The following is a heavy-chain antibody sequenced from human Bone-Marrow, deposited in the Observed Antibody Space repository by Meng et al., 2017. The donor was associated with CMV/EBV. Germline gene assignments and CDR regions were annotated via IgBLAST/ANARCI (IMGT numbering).Heavy chain of an antibody. Sequence: GGSLRLSCAASGFTFSSYEMNWVRQAPGKGLEWVSYISSSGSTIYYADSVKGRFAISRDNSENTLYLQMNSLRAEDTAVYYCAKLSVIGVAVAGPGYWGQGTLVTVSS. D-gene: IGHD6-19*01. CDR2: ISSSGSTI. J-gene: IGHJ4*02. CDR1: GFTFSSYE. V-gene: IGHV3-48*03. CDR3: AKLSVIGVAVAGPGY.